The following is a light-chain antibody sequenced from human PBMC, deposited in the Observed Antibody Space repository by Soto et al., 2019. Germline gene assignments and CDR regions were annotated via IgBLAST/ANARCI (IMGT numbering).Light chain of an antibody. V-gene: IGLV2-11*01. CDR2: DVT. CDR3: CSYAGTYTLGV. CDR1: SSDVGGYNF. J-gene: IGLJ1*01. Sequence: QSVLTQPRSVSGSPGQSVTISCTGTSSDVGGYNFVSWYQQRPGKAPKLMIYDVTKRPSGVPDRFSGSKSDNTASLTISGLLSEDEADYYCCSYAGTYTLGVFGTGP.